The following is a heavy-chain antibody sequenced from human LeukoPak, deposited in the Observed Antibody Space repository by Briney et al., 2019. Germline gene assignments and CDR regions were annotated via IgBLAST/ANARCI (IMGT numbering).Heavy chain of an antibody. J-gene: IGHJ4*02. CDR3: ARGREVDYKLFDY. V-gene: IGHV3-53*01. CDR2: IYSGGST. Sequence: GGSLRLSCAASAFTVSSNYMSWVRQAPGKGLEWVSVIYSGGSTYYADSVKGRFTISRDNSKNTLYLQMNSLRAEDTAVYYCARGREVDYKLFDYWGQGTLVTVSS. D-gene: IGHD4-11*01. CDR1: AFTVSSNY.